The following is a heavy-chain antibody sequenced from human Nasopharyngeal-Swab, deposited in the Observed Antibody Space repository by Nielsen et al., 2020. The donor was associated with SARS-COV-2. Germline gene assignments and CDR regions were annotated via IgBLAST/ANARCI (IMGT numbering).Heavy chain of an antibody. CDR3: AKVEAGY. V-gene: IGHV3-30*18. J-gene: IGHJ4*02. CDR1: GFTFSSYG. Sequence: GGSLRLSCAASGFTFSSYGMHWVRQAPGKGLEWVAVISYDGSNKYCADSVKGRFTISRDNSKNTLYLQMNSLRAEDTAVYYCAKVEAGYWGQGTLVTVSS. CDR2: ISYDGSNK.